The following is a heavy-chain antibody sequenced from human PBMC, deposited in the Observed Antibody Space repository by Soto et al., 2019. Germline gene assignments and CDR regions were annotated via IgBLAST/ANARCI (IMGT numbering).Heavy chain of an antibody. CDR3: AREETAWPLAYGLDV. D-gene: IGHD2-21*02. J-gene: IGHJ6*02. Sequence: GGSLRLSCEASGFSFSTYSMHWVRQAPGKGLEWVSSIGRRSDIYYADSVKGRFTISRDNAKNPVSLQMNSLRDEDTAVYYCAREETAWPLAYGLDVWGQGTTVTVSS. V-gene: IGHV3-21*01. CDR1: GFSFSTYS. CDR2: IGRRSDI.